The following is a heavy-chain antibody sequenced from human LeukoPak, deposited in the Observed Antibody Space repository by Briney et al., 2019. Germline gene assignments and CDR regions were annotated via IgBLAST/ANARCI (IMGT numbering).Heavy chain of an antibody. V-gene: IGHV3-48*02. CDR3: ARDLRIRDSSSWYRDY. D-gene: IGHD6-13*01. Sequence: GGSLRLSCAASGCTFSSYSMNWVRQAPGKGLEWVSYISSSSSTIYHADSVKGRFTISRDNAKNSLYLQMNSLRDEDTAVYYCARDLRIRDSSSWYRDYWGQGTLVTVSS. J-gene: IGHJ4*02. CDR1: GCTFSSYS. CDR2: ISSSSSTI.